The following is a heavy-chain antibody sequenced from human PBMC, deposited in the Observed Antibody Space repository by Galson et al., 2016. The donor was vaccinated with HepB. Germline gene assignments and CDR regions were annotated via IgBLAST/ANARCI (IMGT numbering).Heavy chain of an antibody. V-gene: IGHV5-10-1*01. CDR3: ARRTGFGARFDY. CDR1: GYSFTSYY. D-gene: IGHD3-10*01. J-gene: IGHJ4*02. CDR2: IGPSDSYT. Sequence: QSGAAVKKPGESLRISCTGSGYSFTSYYINWVRQMPGKGLEWMGNIGPSDSYTNYSPSFQGPVTISADKSITTAYLQWSSLKASDTAMYYCARRTGFGARFDYWGQGTLVTVST.